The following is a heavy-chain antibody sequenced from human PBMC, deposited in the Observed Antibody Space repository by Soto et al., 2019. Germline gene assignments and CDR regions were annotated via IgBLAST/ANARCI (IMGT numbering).Heavy chain of an antibody. CDR3: ASETGRGSGSYYFDS. Sequence: HPGGSLRLSCAASGFTWMHWVRQAPGQGLVWVSRINPDGTNADYADSVRGRFIISRDNAKNTLFLQMNSLRAEDTAVYYCASETGRGSGSYYFDSWGQGSRVTASS. V-gene: IGHV3-74*01. CDR2: INPDGTNA. CDR1: GFTW. J-gene: IGHJ4*02. D-gene: IGHD3-16*01.